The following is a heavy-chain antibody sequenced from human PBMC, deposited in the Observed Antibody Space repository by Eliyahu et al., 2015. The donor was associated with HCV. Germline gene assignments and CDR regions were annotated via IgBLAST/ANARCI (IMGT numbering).Heavy chain of an antibody. CDR2: IYSGGSA. V-gene: IGHV3-53*01. CDR3: ARGFGGGYSYIEPLYYFDY. Sequence: EVQLVESGGGLIQPGGSLRLSCAASGFIVSNNYMSWVRQAPGKGLEWVSIIYSGGSAYYADSVKGRFTISRDNSKSTVYLQMNSLRAEDTAVYYCARGFGGGYSYIEPLYYFDYWGQGSLVTASS. CDR1: GFIVSNNY. D-gene: IGHD5-18*01. J-gene: IGHJ4*02.